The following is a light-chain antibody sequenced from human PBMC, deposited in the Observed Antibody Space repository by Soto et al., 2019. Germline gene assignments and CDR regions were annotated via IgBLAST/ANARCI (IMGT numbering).Light chain of an antibody. J-gene: IGKJ2*01. CDR2: GAS. V-gene: IGKV3-15*01. CDR1: QSIGRN. CDR3: QQYNNWPLYT. Sequence: VMTQSPATLSVSPGERATLSCRASQSIGRNLAWYQQKPGQAPRLLMYGASTRATGIPARFSGSGSGTEFTLTISSLQSEDFAVYYCQQYNNWPLYTFGQGTKLEIK.